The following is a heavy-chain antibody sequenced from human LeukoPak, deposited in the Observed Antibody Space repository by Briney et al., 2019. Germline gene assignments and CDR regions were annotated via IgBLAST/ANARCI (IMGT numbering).Heavy chain of an antibody. J-gene: IGHJ6*02. V-gene: IGHV4-34*01. CDR1: GGSFSGYY. CDR3: ARSVNWKDFYYYYGMDV. Sequence: PSETLSLTCAVYGGSFSGYYWSWIRQPPGKGLEWIGEINHSGSTNYNPSLKSRVTISVDTSKNQFSLKLSSVTAADTAVYYCARSVNWKDFYYYYGMDVWGQGTTVTVSS. CDR2: INHSGST. D-gene: IGHD1-1*01.